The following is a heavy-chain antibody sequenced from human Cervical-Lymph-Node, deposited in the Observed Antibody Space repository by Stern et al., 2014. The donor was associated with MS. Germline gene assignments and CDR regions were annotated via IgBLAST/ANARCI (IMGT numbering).Heavy chain of an antibody. J-gene: IGHJ2*01. D-gene: IGHD3-22*01. V-gene: IGHV3-30-3*01. CDR2: NSFDGSNK. CDR1: EFTFSSFA. Sequence: VQLEESGGGVVQPGRSLRLSCAASEFTFSSFAMHWVRQAPGKGLEWVAVNSFDGSNKYYADSVKGRFTISRDNSKNTLSLQMNSLRAEDTAVYYCARQRYYYDSSGFPSGWNFDLWGRGTLVTVSS. CDR3: ARQRYYYDSSGFPSGWNFDL.